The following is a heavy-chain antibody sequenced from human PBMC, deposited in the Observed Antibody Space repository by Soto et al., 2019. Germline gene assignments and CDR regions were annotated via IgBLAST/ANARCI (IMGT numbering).Heavy chain of an antibody. D-gene: IGHD6-19*01. V-gene: IGHV1-69*12. CDR1: GGTFRTYA. J-gene: IGHJ6*02. CDR3: AKGAVAGTPTSYYYYGMDV. Sequence: QVQLLQSGAEVKKPGSSVRVSCEASGGTFRTYAISWVRQAPGQGLEWMGEIIPIFGTVNYAQKFQGRVTITADESTTPVHMALRSLRSEDTAVYYCAKGAVAGTPTSYYYYGMDVWGQGTTVTVSS. CDR2: IIPIFGTV.